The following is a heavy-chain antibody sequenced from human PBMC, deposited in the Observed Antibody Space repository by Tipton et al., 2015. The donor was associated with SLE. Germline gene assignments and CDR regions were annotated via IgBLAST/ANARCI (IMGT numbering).Heavy chain of an antibody. CDR2: ISWDGGST. CDR1: GFTFDDYT. Sequence: SLRLSCAASGFTFDDYTMQWVRQAPGKGLEWVSLISWDGGSTYYSASVKGRFTISRDNSKNSLYLQMNSLRTEDTALYYCAKDEYGYSSGWMNFDYWGQGTLATVSS. J-gene: IGHJ4*02. CDR3: AKDEYGYSSGWMNFDY. V-gene: IGHV3-43*01. D-gene: IGHD6-19*01.